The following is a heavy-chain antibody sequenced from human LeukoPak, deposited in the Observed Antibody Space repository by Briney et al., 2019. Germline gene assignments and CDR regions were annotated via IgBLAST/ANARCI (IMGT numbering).Heavy chain of an antibody. J-gene: IGHJ6*03. Sequence: SVKVSCKASGGTFSSYAISWVRQAPGQGLAWMGGIIPIFGTANYAQKFQGRVTITADESPSTAYMELSSLRSEDTAVYYCARALRYFDSSRLGWGGYYYYYMDVWGKGTTVTVSS. D-gene: IGHD3-9*01. CDR2: IIPIFGTA. CDR3: ARALRYFDSSRLGWGGYYYYYMDV. CDR1: GGTFSSYA. V-gene: IGHV1-69*13.